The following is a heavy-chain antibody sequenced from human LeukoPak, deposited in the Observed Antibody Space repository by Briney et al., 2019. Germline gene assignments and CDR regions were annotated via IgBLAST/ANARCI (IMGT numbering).Heavy chain of an antibody. V-gene: IGHV3-23*01. CDR1: GFPFNTYA. CDR3: AKLAFYETSAPLRDIDF. Sequence: GGSLRLSCAASGFPFNTYAMTWVRQAPGKGLEYISVIRPSGTNTYYASSVKGRFTISRDDSRTTVYLQMSSLRAEDTAIYYCAKLAFYETSAPLRDIDFWGQGTLVTVSS. J-gene: IGHJ4*02. CDR2: IRPSGTNT. D-gene: IGHD1-14*01.